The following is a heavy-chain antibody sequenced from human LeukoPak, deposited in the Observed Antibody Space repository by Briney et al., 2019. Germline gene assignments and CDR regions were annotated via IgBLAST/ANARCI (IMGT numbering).Heavy chain of an antibody. D-gene: IGHD2-15*01. V-gene: IGHV3-74*01. CDR2: INNDGRST. CDR1: GLTFSFYW. CDR3: ARDNEYCTGGTCRLGY. J-gene: IGHJ4*02. Sequence: QPGGSLRLSCASSGLTFSFYWMHWVRQAPGKGLVWVSRINNDGRSTSYAGSVKGRFTISRDNAKNTLYLQMNSLRAEDTAVYYCARDNEYCTGGTCRLGYWGQGALVTVSS.